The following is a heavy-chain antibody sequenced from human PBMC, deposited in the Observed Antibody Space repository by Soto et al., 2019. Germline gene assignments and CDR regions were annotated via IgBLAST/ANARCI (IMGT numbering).Heavy chain of an antibody. CDR2: IYYSGST. CDR1: GGSFSGYY. V-gene: IGHV4-59*01. J-gene: IGHJ6*02. CDR3: ARDLLTGYYYGMDV. Sequence: SETLSLTCAVYGGSFSGYYLNWMRQPPGKRLEWIGYIYYSGSTNYNPSLKSRVTISVDTSKNQFSLKLSSVTAADTAVYYCARDLLTGYYYGMDVWGQGTTVTVSS. D-gene: IGHD2-15*01.